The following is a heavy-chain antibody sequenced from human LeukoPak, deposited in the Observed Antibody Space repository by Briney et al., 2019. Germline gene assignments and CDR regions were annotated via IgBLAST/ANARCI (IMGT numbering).Heavy chain of an antibody. CDR1: GGSISSYY. Sequence: SETLSLTCTVSGGSISSYYWSWIRQPAGKGLEWIGRIYTSGSTDYNPSLKSRVTMSVDTYKNQFSLKLSSVTAADTAVYYCARDLVDTANAWFDPWGQGTLVTVSS. CDR3: ARDLVDTANAWFDP. J-gene: IGHJ5*02. V-gene: IGHV4-4*07. D-gene: IGHD5-18*01. CDR2: IYTSGST.